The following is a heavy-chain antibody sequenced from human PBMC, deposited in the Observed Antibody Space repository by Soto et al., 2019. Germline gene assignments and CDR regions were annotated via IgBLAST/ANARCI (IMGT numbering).Heavy chain of an antibody. V-gene: IGHV3-13*01. J-gene: IGHJ6*02. CDR2: IGTAGDT. CDR3: ARFGKRWFGELYGYYYYGMDV. CDR1: GFTFSSYD. Sequence: PGGSLRLSCAASGFTFSSYDMHWVRQATGKGLEWVSAIGTAGDTYYPGSVKGRFTISRENAKNSLYLQMNSLRAGDTAVYYCARFGKRWFGELYGYYYYGMDVWGQGTTVTVSS. D-gene: IGHD3-10*01.